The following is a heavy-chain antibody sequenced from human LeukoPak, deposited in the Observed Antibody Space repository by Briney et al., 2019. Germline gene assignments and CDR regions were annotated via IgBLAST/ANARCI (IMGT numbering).Heavy chain of an antibody. J-gene: IGHJ5*02. CDR3: ATIGIVVVPAAIDLNWFAP. CDR2: FDPEDGEK. CDR1: GYTLTELS. V-gene: IGHV1-24*01. D-gene: IGHD2-2*01. Sequence: ASVKVSCKVSGYTLTELSMHWVRQAPGKGLEWMGGFDPEDGEKIYAQKFQGRVTMTEDTSTDPAYLELSSLRSEDTAVYYCATIGIVVVPAAIDLNWFAPWGQGTLVTVSS.